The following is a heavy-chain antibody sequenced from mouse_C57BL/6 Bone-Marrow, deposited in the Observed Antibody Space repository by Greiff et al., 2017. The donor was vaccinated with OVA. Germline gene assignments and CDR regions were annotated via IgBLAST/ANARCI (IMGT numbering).Heavy chain of an antibody. CDR2: INPNNGGT. CDR1: GYTFTDYY. CDR3: AREELGLQDYFDY. J-gene: IGHJ2*01. D-gene: IGHD4-1*01. V-gene: IGHV1-26*01. Sequence: EVQLQQSGPELVKPGASVKISCKASGYTFTDYYMNWVKQSHGKSLEWIGDINPNNGGTSYNQKFKGKATLTVDKYSSTAYMELRSLTSEDSAVYYCAREELGLQDYFDYWGQGTTLTVSS.